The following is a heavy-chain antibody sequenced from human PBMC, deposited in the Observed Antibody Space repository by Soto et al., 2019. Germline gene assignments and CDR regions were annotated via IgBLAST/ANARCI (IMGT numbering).Heavy chain of an antibody. CDR2: IYYSGTT. Sequence: SETLSLTCTVSGGSISSEGYYWSWFRQLPGKGLEWIGDIYYSGTTYHNPSLRSRLTISGDASKNQFSLKLSSVTAADTALYYCARGRGYSYGPYYFDYWGQGTLV. CDR3: ARGRGYSYGPYYFDY. V-gene: IGHV4-31*03. CDR1: GGSISSEGYY. J-gene: IGHJ4*02. D-gene: IGHD5-18*01.